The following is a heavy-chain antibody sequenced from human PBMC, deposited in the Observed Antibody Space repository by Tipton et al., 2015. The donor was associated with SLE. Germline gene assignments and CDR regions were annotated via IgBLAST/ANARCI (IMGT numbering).Heavy chain of an antibody. Sequence: TLSLTCTVSGGSISSGSYYWSWIRQPAGKGLEWIGYIYTSGSTNYNPSLKSRVTISVDTSKNQFSLKLSSVTAADTAVYYCAREGYRAQGSSGAFGYWGQGTLVTVSS. CDR2: IYTSGST. CDR1: GGSISSGSYY. D-gene: IGHD6-19*01. V-gene: IGHV4-61*09. J-gene: IGHJ4*02. CDR3: AREGYRAQGSSGAFGY.